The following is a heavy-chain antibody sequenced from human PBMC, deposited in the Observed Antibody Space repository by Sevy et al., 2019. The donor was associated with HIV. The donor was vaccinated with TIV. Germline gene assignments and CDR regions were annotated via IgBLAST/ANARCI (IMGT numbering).Heavy chain of an antibody. CDR1: GFTFSNHW. CDR3: ARDRRVEYGGSDY. D-gene: IGHD3-10*01. Sequence: GGSLRLSCAVSGFTFSNHWMTWVRQTPGKGLEWVANIKKDGTDKFYVDSVMGRFSISRDNAKDLLYLQMNGLRVEDTAVYYCARDRRVEYGGSDYWGQGTLVTVSS. V-gene: IGHV3-7*03. CDR2: IKKDGTDK. J-gene: IGHJ4*02.